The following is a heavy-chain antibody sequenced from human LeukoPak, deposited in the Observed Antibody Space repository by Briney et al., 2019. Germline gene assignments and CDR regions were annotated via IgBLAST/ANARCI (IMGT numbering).Heavy chain of an antibody. Sequence: PSETLSLTCTVSGGSISSGSYYWSWIRQHPGKGLEWIGYIYYSGSTYYNPSLKSRVTISVDTSKNQFSLKLSSVTAADTAVYYCAREVRFSGRTEWGQGTLVTVSS. J-gene: IGHJ4*02. V-gene: IGHV4-31*03. CDR1: GGSISSGSYY. CDR2: IYYSGST. CDR3: AREVRFSGRTE. D-gene: IGHD1-26*01.